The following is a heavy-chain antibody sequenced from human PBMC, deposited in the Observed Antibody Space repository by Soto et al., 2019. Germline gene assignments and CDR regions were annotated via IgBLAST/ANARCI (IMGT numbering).Heavy chain of an antibody. D-gene: IGHD2-2*02. CDR1: GYTFTNYG. V-gene: IGHV1-18*01. J-gene: IGHJ3*02. Sequence: ASVKVSFKASGYTFTNYGISWLRQAPGQGLEWMGWISADTGNTNYAQKLQDRVTMTTDTSTTSAYMELRSLTSDDTALYFCAREGTIRTDAFDIWGQGTMVTVSS. CDR2: ISADTGNT. CDR3: AREGTIRTDAFDI.